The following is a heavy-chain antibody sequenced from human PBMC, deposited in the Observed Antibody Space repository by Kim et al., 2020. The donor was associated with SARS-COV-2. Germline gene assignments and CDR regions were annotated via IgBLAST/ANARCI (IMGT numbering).Heavy chain of an antibody. D-gene: IGHD6-19*01. Sequence: GGSLRLSCAASGFTFSSSWMTWVRQAPGKGLECVANIKHDGSEKYYVDFVKGRFTISRDNAKNSLYLQMNSLRAEDTAVYYCATGLGGIWGQGTMLTVS. J-gene: IGHJ3*02. CDR1: GFTFSSSW. V-gene: IGHV3-7*03. CDR2: IKHDGSEK. CDR3: ATGLGGI.